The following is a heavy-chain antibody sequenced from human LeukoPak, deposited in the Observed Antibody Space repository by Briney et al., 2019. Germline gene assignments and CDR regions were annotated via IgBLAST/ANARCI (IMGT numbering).Heavy chain of an antibody. V-gene: IGHV4-39*01. CDR2: IYYSGST. CDR3: ARLGEDYYDSNGYSTAAY. CDR1: GGSISSSSYY. D-gene: IGHD3-22*01. Sequence: PSETLSLTCTVSGGSISSSSYYWGWIRQPPGKGLEWIGSIYYSGSTYYNPSLKSRVTISVDTSKNQFSLKLSSVTAADTAVHYCARLGEDYYDSNGYSTAAYWGQGTLVTVSS. J-gene: IGHJ4*02.